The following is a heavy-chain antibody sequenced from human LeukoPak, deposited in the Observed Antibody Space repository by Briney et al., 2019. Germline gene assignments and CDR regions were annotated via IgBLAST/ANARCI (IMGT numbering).Heavy chain of an antibody. CDR3: ARDGPWGIAETPYAFDI. Sequence: ASVKVSCKASGYTFTNYAMNWVRQAPGQGLEWMGWIHPSTGNPTYAQGFTGRFVFSLDTSVSTTYLQISGLKAEDTAVYYCARDGPWGIAETPYAFDIWGQGTMVTVSS. V-gene: IGHV7-4-1*02. CDR1: GYTFTNYA. J-gene: IGHJ3*02. D-gene: IGHD6-13*01. CDR2: IHPSTGNP.